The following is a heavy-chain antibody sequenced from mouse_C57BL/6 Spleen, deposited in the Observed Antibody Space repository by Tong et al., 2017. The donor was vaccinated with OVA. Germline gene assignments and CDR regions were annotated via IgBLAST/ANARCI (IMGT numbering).Heavy chain of an antibody. CDR2: ISDGGSYT. Sequence: EVQLQESGGGLVKPGGSLKLSCAASGFTFSSYAMSWVRQTPEKRLEWVATISDGGSYTYYPDNVKGRFTISRDNAKNKQYLQMSHLKSEDTAMYYCARDQGWLLPRDAMDYWGQGTSVTVSS. J-gene: IGHJ4*01. CDR3: ARDQGWLLPRDAMDY. CDR1: GFTFSSYA. V-gene: IGHV5-4*01. D-gene: IGHD2-3*01.